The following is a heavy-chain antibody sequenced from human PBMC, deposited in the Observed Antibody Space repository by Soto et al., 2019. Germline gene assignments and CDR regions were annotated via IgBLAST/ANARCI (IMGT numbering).Heavy chain of an antibody. D-gene: IGHD6-25*01. CDR2: ISTRSSTI. Sequence: DVQLVESGGGLVQPGGSLRLSCAASGFTFDKFSMTWVRQAPGNGLEWLSYISTRSSTIYYADSVKGRFTISRDNAKNSLSLQMNSLRDDDTAVYYCVREAGPETAYYFDYWGQGTLVTVSS. CDR1: GFTFDKFS. J-gene: IGHJ4*02. V-gene: IGHV3-48*02. CDR3: VREAGPETAYYFDY.